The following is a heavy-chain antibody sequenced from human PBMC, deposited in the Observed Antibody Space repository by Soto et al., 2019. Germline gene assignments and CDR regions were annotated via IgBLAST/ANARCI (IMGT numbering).Heavy chain of an antibody. CDR2: IYTAGGT. Sequence: EVQLVETGGGLIQPGGSLRLSCAASGFTFSNTYMTWVRQPPGKGLECVSVIYTAGGTNYADSVKGRFIISRDNSKNTLYLQMNSLRAEDTAVYYCARALPVAKGGFDPWGQGTLVTVSS. V-gene: IGHV3-53*02. J-gene: IGHJ5*02. CDR3: ARALPVAKGGFDP. CDR1: GFTFSNTY. D-gene: IGHD2-2*01.